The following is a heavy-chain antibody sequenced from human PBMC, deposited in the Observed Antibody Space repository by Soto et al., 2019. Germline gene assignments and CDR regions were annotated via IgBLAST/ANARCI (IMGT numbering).Heavy chain of an antibody. Sequence: GGSLRLSCVASGFTFRTYTMNWVCQAPGKGLEWVSGIRGFSPYTFYAESVKGRFTISRDNAKNSLYLQMNSLGVEDTAVYYCARDRGYDAHDYYYNAMDVWGQGTTVTVSS. D-gene: IGHD2-15*01. CDR3: ARDRGYDAHDYYYNAMDV. CDR2: IRGFSPYT. CDR1: GFTFRTYT. V-gene: IGHV3-21*01. J-gene: IGHJ6*02.